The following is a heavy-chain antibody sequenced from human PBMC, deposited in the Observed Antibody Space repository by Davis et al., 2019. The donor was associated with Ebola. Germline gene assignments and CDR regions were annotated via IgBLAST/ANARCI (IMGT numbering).Heavy chain of an antibody. V-gene: IGHV3-20*04. Sequence: GGSLRLSCGASGFTFDDYAMTWVRHAPGKGLEWVSGINLNGGSSGYADSVKGRFTISRDNFKNSLYLRMNDLRVEDTALYYCAKDSSAHVYYYYGMDVWGKGTTVTVSS. CDR1: GFTFDDYA. CDR3: AKDSSAHVYYYYGMDV. D-gene: IGHD3-22*01. J-gene: IGHJ6*04. CDR2: INLNGGSS.